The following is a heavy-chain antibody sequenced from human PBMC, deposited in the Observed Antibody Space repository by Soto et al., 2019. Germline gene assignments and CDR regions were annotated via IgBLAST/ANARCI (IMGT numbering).Heavy chain of an antibody. D-gene: IGHD6-25*01. CDR1: GFTFSSYS. Sequence: EVQLVESGGGLVKPGGSLRLSCAASGFTFSSYSMNLVRQAPGKGLEWVSSISSSSSYIYYADSVKGRFTISRDNAKNSLYLQVNSLRAEDTAVYYWAREGVIAAEGTGYIYWGQGTLVTVSS. CDR3: AREGVIAAEGTGYIY. V-gene: IGHV3-21*01. CDR2: ISSSSSYI. J-gene: IGHJ4*02.